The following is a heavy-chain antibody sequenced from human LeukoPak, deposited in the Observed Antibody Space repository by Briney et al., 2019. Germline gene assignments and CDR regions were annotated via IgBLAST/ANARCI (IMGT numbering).Heavy chain of an antibody. CDR1: GGSFSPYY. CDR3: ARGGLYCGGDCYVDH. J-gene: IGHJ4*02. D-gene: IGHD2-21*02. V-gene: IGHV4-34*01. Sequence: PSETLSHACAVYGGSFSPYYWSWIRQPPEKGLEWIGEINHSGSTNYNPSLKSRVTISVDTSKNQFSLKLSSVTAADTAVYYCARGGLYCGGDCYVDHWGQGSLVTVSS. CDR2: INHSGST.